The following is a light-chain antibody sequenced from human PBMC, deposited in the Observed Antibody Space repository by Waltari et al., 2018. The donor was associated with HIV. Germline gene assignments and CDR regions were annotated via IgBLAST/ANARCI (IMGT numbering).Light chain of an antibody. CDR1: SSNIGAGYD. Sequence: QSVLTQPPSVSGAPGQRVTISCTGSSSNIGAGYDVHWYQQLPGTAPKLLTYGNRNRPSGVPDRFSGSKSGTSASLAITGLHAEDEADYYCQSYDSSLSGSRVFGGGTKLTVL. V-gene: IGLV1-40*01. CDR3: QSYDSSLSGSRV. CDR2: GNR. J-gene: IGLJ3*02.